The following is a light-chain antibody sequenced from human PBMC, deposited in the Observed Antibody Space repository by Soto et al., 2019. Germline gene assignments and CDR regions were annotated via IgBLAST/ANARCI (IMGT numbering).Light chain of an antibody. CDR1: QSVSSSY. CDR3: EQYGSSPRT. Sequence: EIVLTQSPGTLSLSPGERATLSCRASQSVSSSYLAWYQQKPGQAPRLLIYGASCRATGIPDMFSGSGSGTDFTLTISRLEPEYFAVYYCEQYGSSPRTFGQGTKVDIK. V-gene: IGKV3-20*01. CDR2: GAS. J-gene: IGKJ1*01.